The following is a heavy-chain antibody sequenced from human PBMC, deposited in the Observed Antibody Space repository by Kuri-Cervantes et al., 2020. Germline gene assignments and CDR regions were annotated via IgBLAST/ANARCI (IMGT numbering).Heavy chain of an antibody. J-gene: IGHJ4*02. CDR1: GGSISSYY. D-gene: IGHD4-17*01. V-gene: IGHV4-59*08. CDR2: IYYSGST. Sequence: SETLSLTCTVSGGSISSYYWSWIRQPPGKGLEWIGYIYYSGSTNYNPSLKSRVTISVDTSKNQFSLKLSSVTAADTAVYYCARVYGDYAHDYWGQGTLVTVSS. CDR3: ARVYGDYAHDY.